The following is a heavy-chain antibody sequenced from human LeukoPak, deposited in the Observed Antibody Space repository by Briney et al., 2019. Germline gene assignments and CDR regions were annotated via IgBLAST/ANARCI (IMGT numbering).Heavy chain of an antibody. V-gene: IGHV3-53*01. CDR3: ARDFSPSCGGDCYLDAFDI. D-gene: IGHD2-21*01. Sequence: PGGSLRLSCAASGFTVSSNYMSWVRQAPGKGLEWVSVIYSGDSTYYADSVKGRFTISRDNAKNSLYLQMNSMRAEDTAVYYCARDFSPSCGGDCYLDAFDIWGQGTMVTVSS. CDR1: GFTVSSNY. CDR2: IYSGDST. J-gene: IGHJ3*02.